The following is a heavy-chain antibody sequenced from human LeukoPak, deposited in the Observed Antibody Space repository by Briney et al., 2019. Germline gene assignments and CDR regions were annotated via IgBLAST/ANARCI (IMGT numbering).Heavy chain of an antibody. V-gene: IGHV4-34*01. CDR2: INHSGST. J-gene: IGHJ4*02. CDR3: ASRLGVLPDY. D-gene: IGHD1-26*01. CDR1: GGSFSGYY. Sequence: SETLSLTCAVYGGSFSGYYWSWIRQPPGKGLEWIGEINHSGSTNYNPSLKSRVTISVDTSKNQFSLKPSSVTAADTAVYYCASRLGVLPDYWGQGTLVTVSS.